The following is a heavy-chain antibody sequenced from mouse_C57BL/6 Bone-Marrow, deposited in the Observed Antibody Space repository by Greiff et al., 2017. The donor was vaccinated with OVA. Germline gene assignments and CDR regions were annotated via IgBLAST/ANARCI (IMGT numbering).Heavy chain of an antibody. J-gene: IGHJ1*03. V-gene: IGHV5-4*03. D-gene: IGHD1-1*01. Sequence: EVKLVESGGGLVKPGGSLKLSCAASGFTFSSYAMSWVRQTPEKRLEWVATISDGGSYTYYPDNVKGRFTISRDNAKNNLYLQMSHLKSEDTAMYYCASYYYGRWYFDVWGTGTTVTVSS. CDR1: GFTFSSYA. CDR3: ASYYYGRWYFDV. CDR2: ISDGGSYT.